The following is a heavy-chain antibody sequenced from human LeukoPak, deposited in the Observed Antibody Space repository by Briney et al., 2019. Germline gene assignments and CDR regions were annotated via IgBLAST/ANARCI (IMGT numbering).Heavy chain of an antibody. Sequence: PSETLSLTCAVYGGSFSGYYWSWIRQPPGKGLEWIGEINHSGSTNYNPSLKSRVTISVDTSKNQFSLKLSSVTAADTAVYYCARGYCSSTSCPGGGWFDPWGQGTLVTVSS. V-gene: IGHV4-34*01. CDR1: GGSFSGYY. J-gene: IGHJ5*02. CDR3: ARGYCSSTSCPGGGWFDP. D-gene: IGHD2-2*01. CDR2: INHSGST.